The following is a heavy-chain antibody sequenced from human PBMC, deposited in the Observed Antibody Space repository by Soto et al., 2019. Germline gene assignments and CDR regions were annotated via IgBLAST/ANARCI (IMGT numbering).Heavy chain of an antibody. CDR2: IYYSGST. D-gene: IGHD4-17*01. CDR1: GGSISSYY. J-gene: IGHJ4*02. CDR3: AVSNYGDYGPLDY. Sequence: SETLSLTCTVSGGSISSYYWSWIRQPPGKGLEWIGYIYYSGSTNYNPSLKSRVTISVDTSKNQFSLKLSSVTAADTAVYYCAVSNYGDYGPLDYWGQGTLVTVSS. V-gene: IGHV4-59*08.